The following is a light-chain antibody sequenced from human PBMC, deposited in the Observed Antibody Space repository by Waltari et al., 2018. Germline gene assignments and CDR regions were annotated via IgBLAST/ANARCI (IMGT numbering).Light chain of an antibody. Sequence: EIVLTQSQGTMSLSPGETATLSCRASQSVRGTLAWYQQKPGQAPRLLIYGASSRATGIPDRFSGSGSGTDFSLTISRLEPEYFAVYYCQHYVRLPVTFGQGTRVEIK. V-gene: IGKV3-20*01. J-gene: IGKJ1*01. CDR1: QSVRGT. CDR2: GAS. CDR3: QHYVRLPVT.